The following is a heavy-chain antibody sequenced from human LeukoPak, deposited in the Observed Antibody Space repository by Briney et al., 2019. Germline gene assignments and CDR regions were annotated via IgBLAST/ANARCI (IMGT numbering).Heavy chain of an antibody. Sequence: PGGSLRLSCAASGFTFRDAWMTWVRQAPGKGLEWVGRIRSKTDGGTTDYAVSVQGRFTISRDDSKNTLYLQMNSLRAEDTAVYYCAKDLGYSSSWYIGEYRRIVGIIDYWGQGTLVTVSS. CDR2: IRSKTDGGTT. D-gene: IGHD6-13*01. CDR3: AKDLGYSSSWYIGEYRRIVGIIDY. CDR1: GFTFRDAW. J-gene: IGHJ4*02. V-gene: IGHV3-15*01.